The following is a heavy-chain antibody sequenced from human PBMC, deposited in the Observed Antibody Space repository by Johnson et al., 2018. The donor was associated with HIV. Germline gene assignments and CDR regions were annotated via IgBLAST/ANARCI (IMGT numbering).Heavy chain of an antibody. J-gene: IGHJ3*02. CDR3: ARGGGRGYCSGGSCLDAFDI. CDR2: ISYDGSNK. D-gene: IGHD2-15*01. CDR1: GFTFSSYA. Sequence: QVQLVESGGNVVQPGRSLRLSCAASGFTFSSYAMHWVRQAPGKGLEWVALISYDGSNKYYPGSVKGRFTISRETVKNSLYLQMNSRRAGDTAVYYCARGGGRGYCSGGSCLDAFDIWGQGTMVTVSS. V-gene: IGHV3-30*14.